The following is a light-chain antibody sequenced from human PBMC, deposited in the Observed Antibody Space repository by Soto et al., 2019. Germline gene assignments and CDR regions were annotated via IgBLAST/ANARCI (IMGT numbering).Light chain of an antibody. CDR3: QQYETYSRT. Sequence: DIQMTQSPSTLSASVGDRVTITCRASQSVSSWLAWYQQKPGKAPNLLIYDASSLQSGVPSRFSGSGSDTEFTLTIHSLHPDDFATYYCQQYETYSRTFGQGTKVDIK. CDR2: DAS. J-gene: IGKJ1*01. V-gene: IGKV1-5*01. CDR1: QSVSSW.